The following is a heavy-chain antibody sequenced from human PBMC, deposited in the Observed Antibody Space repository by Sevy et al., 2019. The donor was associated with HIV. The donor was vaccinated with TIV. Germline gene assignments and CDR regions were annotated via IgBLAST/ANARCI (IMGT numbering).Heavy chain of an antibody. D-gene: IGHD4-17*01. CDR3: AKYDYGDYVGWFDP. V-gene: IGHV1-69*13. CDR1: GGTFSSYG. CDR2: LIPSFGAA. Sequence: ASVKVSCKASGGTFSSYGISWVRQAPGQGLEWMGGLIPSFGAANYRRNFQGRVTITADESTSTAYMELSGLRSEDTAVYYCAKYDYGDYVGWFDPWGQGTLVTVSS. J-gene: IGHJ5*02.